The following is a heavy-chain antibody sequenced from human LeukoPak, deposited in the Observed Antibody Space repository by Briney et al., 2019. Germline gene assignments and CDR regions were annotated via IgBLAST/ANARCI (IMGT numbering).Heavy chain of an antibody. CDR1: GYTFTGYY. Sequence: ASVKVSCKASGYTFTGYYMHWVRQAPGQGLEWMGWISAYNGNTNYAQKLQGRVTMTTDTSTSTAYMELRSLRSDDTAVYYCARYGQGDWFDPWGQGTLVTVSS. J-gene: IGHJ5*02. CDR3: ARYGQGDWFDP. V-gene: IGHV1-18*04. CDR2: ISAYNGNT. D-gene: IGHD3-10*01.